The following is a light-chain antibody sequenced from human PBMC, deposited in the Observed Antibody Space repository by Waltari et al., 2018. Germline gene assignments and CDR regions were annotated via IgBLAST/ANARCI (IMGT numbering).Light chain of an antibody. CDR1: QSVSSY. J-gene: IGKJ4*01. Sequence: EIVFTQSPATPSLSPGERPTLSCRASQSVSSYLAWFQQKPGQAPRLLIYGASNRATGIPARFSGSGSGTDFTLTISSLEPEDFAVYYCQQRANLPLTFGGGTKVEIK. CDR2: GAS. V-gene: IGKV3-11*01. CDR3: QQRANLPLT.